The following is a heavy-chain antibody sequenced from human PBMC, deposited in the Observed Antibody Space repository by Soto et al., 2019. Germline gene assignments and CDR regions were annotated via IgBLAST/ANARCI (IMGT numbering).Heavy chain of an antibody. CDR2: INPNSGGT. V-gene: IGHV1-2*04. Sequence: GASVKVSCKASGYTFTGYYMHWVRQAPGQGLEWMGWINPNSGGTNYAQKFQGWVTMTRDTSISTAYMELSRLRPDDTAVYYCAREGTGDGYTYGGAFDIWGQGTMGTVSS. J-gene: IGHJ3*02. CDR3: AREGTGDGYTYGGAFDI. CDR1: GYTFTGYY. D-gene: IGHD5-12*01.